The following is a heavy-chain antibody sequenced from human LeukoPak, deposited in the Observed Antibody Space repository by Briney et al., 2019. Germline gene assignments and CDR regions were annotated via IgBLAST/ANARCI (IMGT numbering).Heavy chain of an antibody. J-gene: IGHJ4*02. V-gene: IGHV4-39*01. CDR2: IYYSGST. Sequence: SETLSLTCTVSGGSISSSSYYWGWIRQPPGKGLEWIGSIYYSGSTYYNPSLKSRVTISVDTSKNQFSLKLSSVTAADTAVYYCARAGSSWPYYFDYWGQGTLVTVSS. CDR3: ARAGSSWPYYFDY. CDR1: GGSISSSSYY. D-gene: IGHD6-13*01.